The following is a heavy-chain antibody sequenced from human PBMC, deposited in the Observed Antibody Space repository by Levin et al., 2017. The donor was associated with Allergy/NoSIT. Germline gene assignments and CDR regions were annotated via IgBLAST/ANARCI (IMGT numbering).Heavy chain of an antibody. D-gene: IGHD1-26*01. CDR3: ARDRGNSGFGMDV. J-gene: IGHJ6*02. CDR1: GGSISSYY. Sequence: ASETLSLTCTVSGGSISSYYWSWIRQPPGKGLEWIGYIYNSGSTNYNPSLKSRVTISVDTSKSQSSLKVNSVTAADTAVYYCARDRGNSGFGMDVWGQGTTVTVSS. V-gene: IGHV4-59*01. CDR2: IYNSGST.